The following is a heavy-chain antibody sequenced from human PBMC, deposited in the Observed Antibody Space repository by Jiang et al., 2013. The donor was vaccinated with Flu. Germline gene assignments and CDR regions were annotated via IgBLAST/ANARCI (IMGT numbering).Heavy chain of an antibody. CDR3: ARDVYGDEFDY. CDR2: IDPKTGAT. J-gene: IGHJ4*02. CDR1: GFTFTGYY. V-gene: IGHV1-2*04. Sequence: SGAEVKKPGASVKVSCKASGFTFTGYYFHWVRQAPGQGLEWMGWIDPKTGATNYAQKFQGWVTMTRDTSISTAYMELNRLKSDDTALYFCARDVYGDEFDYWGQGTLVTVSS. D-gene: IGHD4-17*01.